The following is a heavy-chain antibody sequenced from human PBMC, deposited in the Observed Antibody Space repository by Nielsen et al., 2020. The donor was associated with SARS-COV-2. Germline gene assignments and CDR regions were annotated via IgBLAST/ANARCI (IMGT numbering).Heavy chain of an antibody. J-gene: IGHJ4*02. CDR2: ITGGAGTT. CDR3: ASTYSRGYSFYYFDS. D-gene: IGHD2-15*01. CDR1: GFTFDDYA. V-gene: IGHV3-23*01. Sequence: GGSLRLSCAASGFTFDDYAMHWVRQAPGKGLEWVSGITGGAGTTYYADSVKGRFTISRDNSKNTLYLQMDNLRAEDTAVYFCASTYSRGYSFYYFDSWGQGTLVTVSS.